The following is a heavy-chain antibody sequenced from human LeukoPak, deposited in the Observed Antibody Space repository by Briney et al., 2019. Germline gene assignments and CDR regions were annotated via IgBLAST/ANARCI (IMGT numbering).Heavy chain of an antibody. V-gene: IGHV3-48*03. J-gene: IGHJ4*02. CDR3: ARDPKRAYYYDSSGYS. Sequence: GGSLRLSCAASGFTFSSYEMNWVRQAPGKGLEWVSYISSSGSTIYYADSVKGRFTISRDNAKNSLHLQMNSLRAEDTAVYYCARDPKRAYYYDSSGYSWGQGTLVTVSS. CDR1: GFTFSSYE. D-gene: IGHD3-22*01. CDR2: ISSSGSTI.